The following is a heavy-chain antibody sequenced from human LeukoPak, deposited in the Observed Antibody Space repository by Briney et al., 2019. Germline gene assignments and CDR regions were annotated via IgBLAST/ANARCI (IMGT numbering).Heavy chain of an antibody. D-gene: IGHD3-10*01. CDR2: ISGSGTNT. Sequence: GRSLRLSCAASGFTFSSYAMSWVRQAPGKGLESVSSISGSGTNTYYADSVKGRFTISRDNSRNLLFLQMSSLRVEDTAVYYCAKRRHYYGSGDYYRDPWGPGALVTVSS. CDR1: GFTFSSYA. CDR3: AKRRHYYGSGDYYRDP. V-gene: IGHV3-23*01. J-gene: IGHJ5*02.